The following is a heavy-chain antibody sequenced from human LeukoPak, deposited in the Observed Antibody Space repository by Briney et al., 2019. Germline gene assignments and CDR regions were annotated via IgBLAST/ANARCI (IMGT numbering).Heavy chain of an antibody. Sequence: GGSLRLSCAASGFTFSSYSMNWVRQAPGKGVEWVSSISSSSSYIYYADSVKGRFTISRDNAKNSLYLQMNSLRAEDTAVYYCAVYGSGSYYPYYFDYWGQGTLVTVSS. D-gene: IGHD3-10*01. CDR3: AVYGSGSYYPYYFDY. CDR2: ISSSSSYI. J-gene: IGHJ4*02. V-gene: IGHV3-21*01. CDR1: GFTFSSYS.